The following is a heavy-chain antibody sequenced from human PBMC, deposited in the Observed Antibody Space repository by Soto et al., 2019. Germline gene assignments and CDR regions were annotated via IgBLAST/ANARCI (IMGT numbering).Heavy chain of an antibody. V-gene: IGHV5-51*01. CDR1: GYSFTSYW. J-gene: IGHJ6*02. D-gene: IGHD4-4*01. CDR2: IYPGDSDT. Sequence: GESLKISCKGSGYSFTSYWIGWVRQMPGKGLEWMEIIYPGDSDTRYSPSFQGQVTISADKSISTAYLQWSSLKASDTAMYYCARQDYSGYYYYGMDVWGQGTTVTVSS. CDR3: ARQDYSGYYYYGMDV.